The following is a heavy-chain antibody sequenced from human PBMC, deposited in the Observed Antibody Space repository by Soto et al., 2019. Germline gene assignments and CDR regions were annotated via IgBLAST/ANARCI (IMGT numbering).Heavy chain of an antibody. Sequence: EVQLVESGGGLVKPGGSLRLSCTASGFTFSSYNMNWVLQAPGTGLEWVSYISTWSSYSFYADSVKGRFTISRDNSENSLYLQLDSLRDEDTAVYYCARASHDYGALDYWGQGALVTVSS. D-gene: IGHD4-17*01. CDR1: GFTFSSYN. V-gene: IGHV3-21*02. CDR3: ARASHDYGALDY. CDR2: ISTWSSYS. J-gene: IGHJ4*02.